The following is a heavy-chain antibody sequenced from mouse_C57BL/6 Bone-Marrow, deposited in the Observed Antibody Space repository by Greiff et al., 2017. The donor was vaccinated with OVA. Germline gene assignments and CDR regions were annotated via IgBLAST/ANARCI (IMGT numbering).Heavy chain of an antibody. Sequence: QVQLQQSGAELARPGASVKLSCKASGYTFTSYGISWVKQRTGQGLEWIGEIYPRSGNTYYNEKFKGKATLTADKSSSTAYMELRSLTSEDSAVSFCAKGLELGYWGQGTTLTVSS. D-gene: IGHD3-3*01. CDR3: AKGLELGY. J-gene: IGHJ2*01. CDR1: GYTFTSYG. CDR2: IYPRSGNT. V-gene: IGHV1-81*01.